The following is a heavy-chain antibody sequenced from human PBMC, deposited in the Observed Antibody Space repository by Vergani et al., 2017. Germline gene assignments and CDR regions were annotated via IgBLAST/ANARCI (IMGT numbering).Heavy chain of an antibody. CDR3: ARDPVYYDFWSGQSDYYYGMDV. Sequence: QVQLQESGPGLVKPSQTLFLTCTVSGGSISSGSYYWSWIRQPAGKGLEWIGRIYTSGSTNYNPSLKSRVTISVDTSKNQFSLKLSSVTAADTAVYYCARDPVYYDFWSGQSDYYYGMDVWGQGTTVTVSS. CDR1: GGSISSGSYY. CDR2: IYTSGST. D-gene: IGHD3-3*01. V-gene: IGHV4-61*02. J-gene: IGHJ6*02.